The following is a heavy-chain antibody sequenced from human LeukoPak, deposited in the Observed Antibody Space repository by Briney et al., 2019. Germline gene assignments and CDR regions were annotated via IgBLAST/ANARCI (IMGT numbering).Heavy chain of an antibody. CDR2: INSDGSST. Sequence: GGSLRLSCAASGFTFSDYYMSWIRQAPGKGLVWVSRINSDGSSTTYGDSVKGRFTISRDNPKNTVYLQMNGLNNEDTAVYYCAVEISRLVIHAFDLWGPGTMVTVSS. CDR1: GFTFSDYY. V-gene: IGHV3-74*01. J-gene: IGHJ3*01. CDR3: AVEISRLVIHAFDL. D-gene: IGHD3-9*01.